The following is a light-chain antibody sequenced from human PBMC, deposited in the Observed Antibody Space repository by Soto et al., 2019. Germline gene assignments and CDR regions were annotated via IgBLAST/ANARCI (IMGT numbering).Light chain of an antibody. V-gene: IGKV3-20*01. J-gene: IGKJ2*01. CDR1: QSLSDSY. CDR3: QHYGASPLYT. CDR2: AAS. Sequence: LVLTQSPVTLSLSPGERATLSCRASQSLSDSYLAWYQQRLGQPPRLVIYAASTRASDIPDRFSGSGSVTDFTLSISRLEPEDFAVYFCQHYGASPLYTFGQGTRLEIK.